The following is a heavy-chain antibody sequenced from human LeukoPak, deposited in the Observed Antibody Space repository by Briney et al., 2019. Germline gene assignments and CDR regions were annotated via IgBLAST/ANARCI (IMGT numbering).Heavy chain of an antibody. V-gene: IGHV1-8*01. D-gene: IGHD5-12*01. J-gene: IGHJ4*02. CDR3: ARRDRGYSGYGTKGDFDY. Sequence: ASVKVSCKASGYTFTSYDINWVRQATGQGLEWMGWMNPNSGNTGYAQKFQGRVTMTRNTSISTAYMELSSLRSEDTAVYYCARRDRGYSGYGTKGDFDYWGQGTLVTVSS. CDR1: GYTFTSYD. CDR2: MNPNSGNT.